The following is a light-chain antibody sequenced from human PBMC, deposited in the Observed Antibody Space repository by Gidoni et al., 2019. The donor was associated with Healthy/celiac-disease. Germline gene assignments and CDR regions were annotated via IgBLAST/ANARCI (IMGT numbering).Light chain of an antibody. Sequence: EIVSPQSPATLSVSPGERATLSCRASQSVSSYLAWYQQKPGQAPRLLIYDASNRATGIPARFSGSGSGTDFTLTISSLEPEDFAVYYCQQRSNWPRLTFGGGTKVEIK. CDR3: QQRSNWPRLT. CDR1: QSVSSY. CDR2: DAS. V-gene: IGKV3-11*01. J-gene: IGKJ4*01.